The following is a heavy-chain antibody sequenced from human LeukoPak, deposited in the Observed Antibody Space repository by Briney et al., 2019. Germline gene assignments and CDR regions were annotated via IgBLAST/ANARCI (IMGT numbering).Heavy chain of an antibody. D-gene: IGHD2-21*01. CDR3: ASYSSVEKDAFDI. J-gene: IGHJ3*02. V-gene: IGHV3-66*01. CDR1: GFTVSSNY. CDR2: IYSGGST. Sequence: QPGGSLRLSCAASGFTVSSNYMSWVRQAPGKGLEWVSVIYSGGSTYYADSVKGRFTISRDNSKNTLYLQMNSLRAEDTAVYYCASYSSVEKDAFDIWGQGTMVTVSS.